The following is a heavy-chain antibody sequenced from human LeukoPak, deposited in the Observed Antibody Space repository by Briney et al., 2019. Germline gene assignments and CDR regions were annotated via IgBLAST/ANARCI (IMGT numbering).Heavy chain of an antibody. Sequence: ASVKVSCKASGYTFTSYDINWVRQATGQGLEWMGWMNPNSGNTGYAQKFQGRVTMTRNTSISTAYMELSSLRSEDTAVYYCARGVRGGVVLMGAPRTYYFDYWGQGTLATVSS. CDR2: MNPNSGNT. V-gene: IGHV1-8*01. CDR1: GYTFTSYD. J-gene: IGHJ4*02. CDR3: ARGVRGGVVLMGAPRTYYFDY. D-gene: IGHD2-8*01.